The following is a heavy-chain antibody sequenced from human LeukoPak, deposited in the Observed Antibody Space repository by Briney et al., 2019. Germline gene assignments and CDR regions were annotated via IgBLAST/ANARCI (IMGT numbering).Heavy chain of an antibody. J-gene: IGHJ4*02. Sequence: PSETLSLTCTVSGGSISSYYWSWIRQPPGKGLEWIGYIYYSGSTNYNPSLKSRVTISVDTSKNQFSLKLSSVTAADTAVYYCARLGGTTYGFQYFDYWGQGTLVTVSS. CDR2: IYYSGST. V-gene: IGHV4-59*08. CDR3: ARLGGTTYGFQYFDY. CDR1: GGSISSYY. D-gene: IGHD1-14*01.